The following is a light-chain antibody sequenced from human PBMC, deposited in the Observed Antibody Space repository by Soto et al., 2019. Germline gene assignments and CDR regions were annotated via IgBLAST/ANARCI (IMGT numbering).Light chain of an antibody. CDR2: EVS. CDR3: CSYAGSSTYV. V-gene: IGLV2-23*02. J-gene: IGLJ1*01. Sequence: QSVLTQPASVSGSPGQSITISCTGTSSCVGSYNLVSWYQQHPGKAPKLMIYEVSKRPSGVSNRFSGSKSGNTASLTISGLQAEDEADYYCCSYAGSSTYVFGTGTKSPS. CDR1: SSCVGSYNL.